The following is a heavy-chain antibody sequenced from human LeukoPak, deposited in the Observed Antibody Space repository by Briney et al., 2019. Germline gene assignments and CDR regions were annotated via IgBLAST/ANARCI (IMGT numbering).Heavy chain of an antibody. Sequence: GGSLRLSCAASGFTFSSYGMHWVRQAPGKGLEWVAVISYDGSNKYYADSVKGRFTISRDNSKNTLYLQMNSLRAEGTAVYYCAKASDYDFWSGLDYWGQGTLVTVSS. J-gene: IGHJ4*02. CDR2: ISYDGSNK. V-gene: IGHV3-30*18. CDR3: AKASDYDFWSGLDY. D-gene: IGHD3-3*01. CDR1: GFTFSSYG.